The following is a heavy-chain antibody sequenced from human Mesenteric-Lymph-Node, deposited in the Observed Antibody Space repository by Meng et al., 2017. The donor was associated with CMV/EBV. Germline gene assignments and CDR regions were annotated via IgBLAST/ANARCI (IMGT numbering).Heavy chain of an antibody. CDR3: VRGGRDGYNYVLDY. Sequence: ASGDTFTNSSFHWVRQVPGQGLEWMGLINPRGDSTSHAQKFQGRVTMTRDTSTSTVYMELSSLRSEDTAMYYCVRGGRDGYNYVLDYWGQGTLVTVSS. V-gene: IGHV1-46*01. D-gene: IGHD5-24*01. J-gene: IGHJ4*02. CDR2: INPRGDST. CDR1: GDTFTNSS.